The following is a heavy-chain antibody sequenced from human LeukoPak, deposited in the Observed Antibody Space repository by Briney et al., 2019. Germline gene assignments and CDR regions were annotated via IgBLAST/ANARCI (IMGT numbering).Heavy chain of an antibody. D-gene: IGHD2-15*01. J-gene: IGHJ4*02. V-gene: IGHV1-69*04. Sequence: SVKVSCKASGDTFITYTFSWVRQAPGQGLEWMGRVIPSLDVSNYAEKFQGRVTINADKSSSTTYMELTSLRSEDTAMYYCARDHCSRGSCLGGHWGQGTLVTVSS. CDR1: GDTFITYT. CDR2: VIPSLDVS. CDR3: ARDHCSRGSCLGGH.